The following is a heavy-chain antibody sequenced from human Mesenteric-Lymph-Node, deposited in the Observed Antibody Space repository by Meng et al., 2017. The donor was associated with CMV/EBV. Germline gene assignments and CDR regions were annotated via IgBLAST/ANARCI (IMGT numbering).Heavy chain of an antibody. V-gene: IGHV3-30-3*01. Sequence: GESLKISCAASGFTFSSYAMHWVRQAPGKGLEWVAVISYDGSNKYYADSVKGRFTISRDNSKNTLYLQMNSLRAEDTAVYYCAKDTSYDSSGYPDAFDIWGQGTMVTVSS. D-gene: IGHD3-22*01. CDR1: GFTFSSYA. CDR2: ISYDGSNK. J-gene: IGHJ3*02. CDR3: AKDTSYDSSGYPDAFDI.